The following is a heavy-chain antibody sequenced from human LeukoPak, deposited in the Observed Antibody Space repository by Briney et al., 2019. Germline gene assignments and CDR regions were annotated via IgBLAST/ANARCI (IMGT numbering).Heavy chain of an antibody. J-gene: IGHJ4*02. CDR2: IRYDGSNK. CDR1: GFTFSSYG. D-gene: IGHD6-13*01. Sequence: GGSLRLSGAASGFTFSSYGMHWVRQAPGKGLEWVAFIRYDGSNKYYADSVKGRFTISRDNSKNTLYLQMNSLRAEDTAVYYCAKDVHGVAAAGHFDYWGQGTLVTVSS. V-gene: IGHV3-30*02. CDR3: AKDVHGVAAAGHFDY.